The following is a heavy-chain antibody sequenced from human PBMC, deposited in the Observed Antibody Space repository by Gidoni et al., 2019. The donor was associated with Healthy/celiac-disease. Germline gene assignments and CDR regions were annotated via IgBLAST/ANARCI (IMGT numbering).Heavy chain of an antibody. CDR2: IIATFGTA. CDR3: ARSDGCYFGGYGY. CDR1: GGTFSSYA. J-gene: IGHJ4*02. D-gene: IGHD2-2*01. V-gene: IGHV1-69*06. Sequence: QVNKPGSSVKVSCKASGGTFSSYAISWVRQAPGQGLEWMGGIIATFGTANYAQKFPGRVTITADKSTSTAYMVLSSLRSEDTAVYYCARSDGCYFGGYGYWGQGTLVTVSS.